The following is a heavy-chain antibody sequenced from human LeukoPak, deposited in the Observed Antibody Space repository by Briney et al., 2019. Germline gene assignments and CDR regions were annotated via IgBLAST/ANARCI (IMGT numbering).Heavy chain of an antibody. D-gene: IGHD1-26*01. J-gene: IGHJ4*02. CDR3: ARDLVGASSN. Sequence: GGSLRLSCTVSGFTFSSHAMTWVRQAPGKGLEWVSVIYSGGSTYYADSVKGRFTISRDNSKNTLYLQMNSLRAEDTAVYYCARDLVGASSNWGQGTLVTVSS. CDR1: GFTFSSHA. V-gene: IGHV3-53*01. CDR2: IYSGGST.